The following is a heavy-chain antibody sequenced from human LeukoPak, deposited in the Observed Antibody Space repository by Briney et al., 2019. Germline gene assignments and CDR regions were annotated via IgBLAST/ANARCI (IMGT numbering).Heavy chain of an antibody. J-gene: IGHJ4*02. Sequence: SETLSLTCAVSGGSISSSNWWSWVRQPPGKGLEWIGEIYHSGSTNYNPSLKSRVTISVGKSKNQFSLKLSSVTAADTAVYYCARGRSTVYFDYWGQGTLVTVSS. CDR3: ARGRSTVYFDY. V-gene: IGHV4-4*02. CDR1: GGSISSSNW. D-gene: IGHD4-17*01. CDR2: IYHSGST.